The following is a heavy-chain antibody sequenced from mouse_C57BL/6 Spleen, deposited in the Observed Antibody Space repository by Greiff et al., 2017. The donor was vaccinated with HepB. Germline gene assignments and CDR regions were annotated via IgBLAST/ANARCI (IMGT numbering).Heavy chain of an antibody. V-gene: IGHV1-53*01. J-gene: IGHJ2*01. CDR2: INPSNGGT. Sequence: QVHVKQPGTELVKPGASVKLSCKASGYTFTSYWMHWVKQRPGQGLEWIGNINPSNGGTNYNEKFKSKATLTVDKSSSTAYMQLSSLTSEDSAVYYCARSRDLLCLDYWGQGTTLTVSS. CDR1: GYTFTSYW. CDR3: ARSRDLLCLDY. D-gene: IGHD2-1*01.